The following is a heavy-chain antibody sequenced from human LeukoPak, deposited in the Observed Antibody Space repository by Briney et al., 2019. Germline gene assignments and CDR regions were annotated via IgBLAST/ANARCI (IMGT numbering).Heavy chain of an antibody. CDR3: ARLGNRDGYNYFLDY. D-gene: IGHD5-12*01. Sequence: SETLSLTCTVSGGSLSSDYWTWIRQPPGKRLQWIGYIYYSGSTNYNPSRKSRVTISVDTSKNQFSLKLSSVTAADTAVYYCARLGNRDGYNYFLDYWGQGILVTVSS. V-gene: IGHV4-59*08. CDR2: IYYSGST. J-gene: IGHJ4*02. CDR1: GGSLSSDY.